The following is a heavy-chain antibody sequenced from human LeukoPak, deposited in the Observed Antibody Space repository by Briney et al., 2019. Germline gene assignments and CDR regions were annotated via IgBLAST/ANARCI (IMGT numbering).Heavy chain of an antibody. Sequence: SETLSLTCTVSGGSITSSSYYWGWIRQPPGKGLEWIGSIYYSGSTYYNPSLKSRVTISVDTSKNQFSLKLSSATAADTAVYYCARHRAGQTRYYFDYWGQGTLVTVSS. D-gene: IGHD6-19*01. CDR1: GGSITSSSYY. V-gene: IGHV4-39*01. CDR2: IYYSGST. CDR3: ARHRAGQTRYYFDY. J-gene: IGHJ4*02.